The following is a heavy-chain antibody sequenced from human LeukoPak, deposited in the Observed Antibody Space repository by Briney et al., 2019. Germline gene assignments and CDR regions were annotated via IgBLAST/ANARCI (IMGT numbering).Heavy chain of an antibody. D-gene: IGHD3-3*01. Sequence: AGGSLRLSCAAPGFTFSSYWMSWVRQAPGKGLEWVAKIKQDGSERAYVDSVKGRFTISRDNAKNSLYLQMNSLRAEDTAVYYCARDYDFWSGYRLQLDYWGQGTLVTVSS. CDR2: IKQDGSER. CDR1: GFTFSSYW. J-gene: IGHJ4*02. CDR3: ARDYDFWSGYRLQLDY. V-gene: IGHV3-7*01.